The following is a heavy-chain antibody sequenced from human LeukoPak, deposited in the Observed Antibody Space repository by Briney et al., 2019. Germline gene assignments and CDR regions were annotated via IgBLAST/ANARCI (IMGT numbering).Heavy chain of an antibody. D-gene: IGHD1-26*01. CDR3: ARDFSALVGATPIYYYYGMDV. J-gene: IGHJ6*02. CDR1: GFTFSGYA. CDR2: ISYDGSNK. V-gene: IGHV3-30-3*01. Sequence: GSLRLSCAASGFTFSGYAMSWVRQAPGKGLEWVAVISYDGSNKYYADSVKGRFTISRDNSKNTLYLQMNSLRAEDTAVYYCARDFSALVGATPIYYYYGMDVWGQGTTVTVSS.